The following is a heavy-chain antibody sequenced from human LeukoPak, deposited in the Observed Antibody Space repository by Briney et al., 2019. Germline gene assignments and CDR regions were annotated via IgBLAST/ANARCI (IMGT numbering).Heavy chain of an antibody. D-gene: IGHD4-17*01. CDR1: GFTFSSYG. Sequence: GGSLRLSCAASGFTFSSYGMSWVRQAPGKGLEWVSAIYSGGSTYYPGSVKGRFTISRDNSKNTLYLQMNSLRAEDTAVYYCASLWVYGDYDYWGQGTLVTVSS. J-gene: IGHJ4*02. CDR2: IYSGGST. V-gene: IGHV3-53*01. CDR3: ASLWVYGDYDY.